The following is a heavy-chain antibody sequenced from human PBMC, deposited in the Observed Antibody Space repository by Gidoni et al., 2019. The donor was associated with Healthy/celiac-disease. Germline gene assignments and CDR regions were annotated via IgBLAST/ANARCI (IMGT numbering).Heavy chain of an antibody. CDR1: GFTFSRYA. V-gene: IGHV3-23*01. D-gene: IGHD6-6*01. Sequence: EVQLLESGGGLVQPGGSLRLSCAASGFTFSRYAMSWVRQAPGKGLEWVSAIIGSGGSTYYADSVKGRFTISRDNSKNTLYLQMNSLRAEDTAVYYCARASYSSSSVWYFDLWGRGTLVTVSS. CDR3: ARASYSSSSVWYFDL. J-gene: IGHJ2*01. CDR2: IIGSGGST.